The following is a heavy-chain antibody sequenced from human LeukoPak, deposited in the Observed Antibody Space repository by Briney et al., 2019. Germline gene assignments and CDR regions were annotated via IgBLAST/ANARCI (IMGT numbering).Heavy chain of an antibody. D-gene: IGHD3-10*01. CDR1: GGSISSSSYY. V-gene: IGHV4-61*05. CDR3: ARQRHSGSYYNVDY. Sequence: SETLSLTCTVSGGSISSSSYYWSWIRQPPGKGLEWIGYIYNSGSTNYNPSLKNRVTISVDTSKSQFSLRLSSVTAADTAMYYCARQRHSGSYYNVDYWGQGTLVTVSS. J-gene: IGHJ4*02. CDR2: IYNSGST.